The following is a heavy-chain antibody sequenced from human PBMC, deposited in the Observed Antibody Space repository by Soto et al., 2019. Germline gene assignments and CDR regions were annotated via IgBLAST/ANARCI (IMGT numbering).Heavy chain of an antibody. CDR3: ARVARYDAFDI. Sequence: QSQTLSLTCTVSGGSISSSSYYWGWIRQPPGKGLEWIGSIYYSGSTYYNPSLKSRVTISVDTSKNQFSLKLSSVTAADTAVYYCARVARYDAFDIWGQGTMVTVSS. CDR1: GGSISSSSYY. CDR2: IYYSGST. V-gene: IGHV4-39*07. J-gene: IGHJ3*02.